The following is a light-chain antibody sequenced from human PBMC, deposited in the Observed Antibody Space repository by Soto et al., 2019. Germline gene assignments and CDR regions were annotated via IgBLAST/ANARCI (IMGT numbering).Light chain of an antibody. CDR3: ATWDSALSAGV. CDR1: SSNIGDNS. CDR2: DNN. V-gene: IGLV1-51*01. Sequence: QSVLTQPPSMSAAPGQMVAISCSGTSSNIGDNSVSWYQHFPGTAPKVLIYDNNRRPSGIPDRFSGSKSGTSATLTIIGLQTGDGADYYCATWDSALSAGVFGGGTQLTVL. J-gene: IGLJ3*02.